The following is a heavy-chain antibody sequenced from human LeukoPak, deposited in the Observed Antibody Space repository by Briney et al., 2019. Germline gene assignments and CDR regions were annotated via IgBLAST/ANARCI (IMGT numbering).Heavy chain of an antibody. J-gene: IGHJ4*02. CDR2: ISSSSSYT. Sequence: GGSLRLSCAASGFTFSDYYMSWIRQAPGKGLECVSYISSSSSYTNYADSVKGRFTISRDNAKNSLYLQMNSLRAEDTAVYYCARDSPWSVRYFDYWGQGTLVTVSS. V-gene: IGHV3-11*06. CDR3: ARDSPWSVRYFDY. D-gene: IGHD2-8*01. CDR1: GFTFSDYY.